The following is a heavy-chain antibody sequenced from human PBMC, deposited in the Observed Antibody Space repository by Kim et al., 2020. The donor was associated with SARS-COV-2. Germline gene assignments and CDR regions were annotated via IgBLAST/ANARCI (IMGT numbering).Heavy chain of an antibody. CDR1: GGSISSGGYY. Sequence: SETLSLTCTVSGGSISSGGYYWSWIRQHPGKGLEWIGYIYYSGSTYYNPSLKSRVTISVDTSKNQFSLKLSSVTAADTAVYYCARDHYCSGGSCLYYYGMDVWGQGTTVTVSS. J-gene: IGHJ6*02. CDR2: IYYSGST. D-gene: IGHD2-15*01. V-gene: IGHV4-31*03. CDR3: ARDHYCSGGSCLYYYGMDV.